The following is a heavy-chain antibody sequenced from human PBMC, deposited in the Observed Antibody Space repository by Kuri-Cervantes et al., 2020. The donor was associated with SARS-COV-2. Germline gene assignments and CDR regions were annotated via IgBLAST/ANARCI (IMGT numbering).Heavy chain of an antibody. V-gene: IGHV3-30*02. CDR3: ARDAGIFGVVTRNDAFDI. D-gene: IGHD3-3*01. J-gene: IGHJ3*02. CDR1: GFTFSSYG. Sequence: GESLKISCAASGFTFSSYGMHWVRQAPGKGLEWVAFIRYDGSNKYYADSVKGRFTISRDNSKNTLYLQMNSLRAEDTAVYYCARDAGIFGVVTRNDAFDIWGQGTMVTVSS. CDR2: IRYDGSNK.